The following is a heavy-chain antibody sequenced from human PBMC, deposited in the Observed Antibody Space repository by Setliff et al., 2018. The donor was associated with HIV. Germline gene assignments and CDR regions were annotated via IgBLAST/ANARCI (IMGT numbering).Heavy chain of an antibody. V-gene: IGHV4-4*07. D-gene: IGHD3-10*01. CDR3: ARDWVTRSNYYGSGSPWYFDF. J-gene: IGHJ2*01. CDR2: VYASAYS. CDR1: GDSIGDYY. Sequence: PSETLSLTCTVSGDSIGDYYWNWIRQPAGKGLEWIGRVYASAYSNYNPSLKSRVTMSVDTSQNQFSLKLRSVNAADTAVYYSARDWVTRSNYYGSGSPWYFDFWGRGILVTVSS.